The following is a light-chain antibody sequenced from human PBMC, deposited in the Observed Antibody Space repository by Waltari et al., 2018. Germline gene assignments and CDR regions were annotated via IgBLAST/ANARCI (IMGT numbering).Light chain of an antibody. CDR3: QQYDISPLT. CDR2: GAS. Sequence: RATLSCRASQTVRTTYLAWYQQKPGQAPTLLIYGASSRATGIPDRVSGSGSGTDFSLTISSLEPEDFAVYYCQQYDISPLTFGGGTKVEIK. J-gene: IGKJ4*01. V-gene: IGKV3-20*01. CDR1: QTVRTTY.